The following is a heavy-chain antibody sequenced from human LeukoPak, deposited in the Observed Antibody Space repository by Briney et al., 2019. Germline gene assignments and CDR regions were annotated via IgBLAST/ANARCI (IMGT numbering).Heavy chain of an antibody. V-gene: IGHV1-2*02. Sequence: ASVKVSCKASGYTFTGYYMHWVRQAPGQGLEWMGWINPNSGGTNYAQKFQGRVTMTRDTSISTAYMELSRLRSDDTAVYYCATGYCSSTSCYHNAAFDIWGQGTMVTVSS. CDR3: ATGYCSSTSCYHNAAFDI. CDR1: GYTFTGYY. D-gene: IGHD2-2*01. J-gene: IGHJ3*02. CDR2: INPNSGGT.